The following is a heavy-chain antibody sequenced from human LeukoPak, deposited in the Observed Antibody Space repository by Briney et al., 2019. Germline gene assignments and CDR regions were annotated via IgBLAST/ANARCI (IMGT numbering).Heavy chain of an antibody. CDR3: TRVPDITARPCDS. CDR2: ISHTGGT. Sequence: PSETLSLTCAVYGGSFTGYYWIFIRQTPGKGLEWIGEISHTGGTNYSPSLKSRVTISVDPSKNQFSLEVTSVNAADSGVYYCTRVPDITARPCDSWGPGTMVTVSS. J-gene: IGHJ4*02. D-gene: IGHD1-1*01. V-gene: IGHV4-34*01. CDR1: GGSFTGYY.